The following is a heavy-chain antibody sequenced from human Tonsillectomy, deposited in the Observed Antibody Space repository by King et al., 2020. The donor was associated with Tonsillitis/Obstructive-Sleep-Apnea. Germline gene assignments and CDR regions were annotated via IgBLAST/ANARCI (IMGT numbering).Heavy chain of an antibody. CDR3: AKEGTDGYNLRWSDP. J-gene: IGHJ5*02. CDR1: GFTFSSYA. CDR2: ISGRGDST. Sequence: VQLVESGGGLVQPGGSLRLSCAASGFTFSSYAMSWVRQAPGKGLEWVSAISGRGDSTYYADAVKGRFTISRDKSKNTLYLQMNSLRAEDTAVYYCAKEGTDGYNLRWSDPWGQGTLVTVSS. V-gene: IGHV3-23*04. D-gene: IGHD5-24*01.